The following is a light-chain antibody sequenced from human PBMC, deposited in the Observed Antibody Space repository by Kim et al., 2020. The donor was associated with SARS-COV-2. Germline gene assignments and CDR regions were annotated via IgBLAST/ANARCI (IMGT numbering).Light chain of an antibody. V-gene: IGKV1-33*01. CDR3: QQYDNLPLT. CDR1: RDSSNY. J-gene: IGKJ4*01. CDR2: DAS. Sequence: ASGGDRVTITCQGSRDSSNYVNWYQQKPGKAPKILIFDASNLEARIPSRFSGSGSGTSFTFTISSLQPDDIATYYCQQYDNLPLTFGGGTKVDIK.